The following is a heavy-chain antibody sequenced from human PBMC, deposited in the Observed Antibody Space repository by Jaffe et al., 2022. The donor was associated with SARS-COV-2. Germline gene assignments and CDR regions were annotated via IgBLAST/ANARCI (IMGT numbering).Heavy chain of an antibody. J-gene: IGHJ4*02. V-gene: IGHV3-9*01. CDR3: AKDGGLRWAYYFDY. Sequence: EVQLVESGGGLVQPGRSLRLSCAASGFTFDDYAMHWVRQAPGKGLEWVSGTGWNSGSVVYADSVKGRFTISRDNAKNSLYLQMNSLRAEDTALYYCAKDGGLRWAYYFDYWGQGTLVTVSS. CDR1: GFTFDDYA. D-gene: IGHD4-17*01. CDR2: TGWNSGSV.